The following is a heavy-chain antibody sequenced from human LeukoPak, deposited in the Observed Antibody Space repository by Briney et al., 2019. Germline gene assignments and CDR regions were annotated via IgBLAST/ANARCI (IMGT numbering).Heavy chain of an antibody. J-gene: IGHJ4*02. V-gene: IGHV3-11*05. CDR2: ISSSSSYT. D-gene: IGHD3-22*01. CDR1: GFTFSDYY. CDR3: AKVVTMIVVVTYYFDY. Sequence: GGSLRLSCAASGFTFSDYYMSWIRQAPGKGLEWVSYISSSSSYTNYADSVKGRFTISRDNAKNSLYLQMNSLRAEDTAVYYCAKVVTMIVVVTYYFDYWGQGTLVTVSS.